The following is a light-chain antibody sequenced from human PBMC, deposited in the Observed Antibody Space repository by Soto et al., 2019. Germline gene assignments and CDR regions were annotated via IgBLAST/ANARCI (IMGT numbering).Light chain of an antibody. J-gene: IGLJ1*01. CDR3: AAWDDSLTGCV. CDR1: SSNIGTYS. V-gene: IGLV1-44*01. Sequence: QSVLTHPPSACWTPGQRVTIARSGGSSNIGTYSVSWYQQFPGTAPRLLIYSDNQRPSGVPDRFSASKSGASASLAISGLQSEDEADFYCAAWDDSLTGCVFGTGTKVTVL. CDR2: SDN.